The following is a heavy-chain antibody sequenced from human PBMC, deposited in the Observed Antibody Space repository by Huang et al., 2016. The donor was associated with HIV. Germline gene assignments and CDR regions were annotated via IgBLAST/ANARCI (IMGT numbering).Heavy chain of an antibody. CDR1: GYSFTRQW. D-gene: IGHD2-21*02. Sequence: EVQLVQSGVEMKRPGESLKISCKVSGYSFTRQWIGWVRQMPGKGPEWMGISYPGDSDVKYSPTFQGQVTISADNSISTAYLQWKSLKVSDTAMYFCARPPTYSDDGGYYIDAFGVWGRGTMVTVS. CDR2: SYPGDSDV. CDR3: ARPPTYSDDGGYYIDAFGV. V-gene: IGHV5-51*03. J-gene: IGHJ3*01.